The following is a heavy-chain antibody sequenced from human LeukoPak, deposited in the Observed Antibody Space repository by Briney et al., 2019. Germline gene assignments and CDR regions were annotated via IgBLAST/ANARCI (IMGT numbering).Heavy chain of an antibody. CDR2: IYYSAST. Sequence: SETLSLTCTVSGGSISSSSYYWGWIRQPPGKELEWIGSIYYSASTYYNPSLKSRVTISVDTSKNQFSLKLSSVTAADTAVYYCARESSSWPSQENWFDPWGQGTLVTVSS. J-gene: IGHJ5*02. V-gene: IGHV4-39*02. D-gene: IGHD6-13*01. CDR1: GGSISSSSYY. CDR3: ARESSSWPSQENWFDP.